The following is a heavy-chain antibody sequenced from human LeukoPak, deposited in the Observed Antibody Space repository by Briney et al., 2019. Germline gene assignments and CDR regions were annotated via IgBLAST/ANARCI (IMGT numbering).Heavy chain of an antibody. CDR1: GFTFSSYS. D-gene: IGHD6-19*01. CDR2: ISSSSSYI. V-gene: IGHV3-21*01. CDR3: ARDGIAVAGTSEGWFDP. Sequence: GGSLRLSCAASGFTFSSYSVNWVRQAPGKGLEWVSSISSSSSYIYYADSVKGRFTISRDNAKNSLYLQMNSLRAEDTAVYYCARDGIAVAGTSEGWFDPWGQGTLVTVSS. J-gene: IGHJ5*02.